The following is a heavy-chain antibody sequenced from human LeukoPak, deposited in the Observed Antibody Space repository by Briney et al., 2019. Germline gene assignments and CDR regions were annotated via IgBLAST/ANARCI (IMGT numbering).Heavy chain of an antibody. D-gene: IGHD1-14*01. CDR2: MNPNSGNT. CDR1: GYTFTSYD. CDR3: ASTRGGTNDYYYYMDV. J-gene: IGHJ6*03. Sequence: ASEKVSCKASGYTFTSYDINWVRQATRQGLEWMGWMNPNSGNTGYAQKFQGRVTMTRNTSISTAYMELSSLRSEDTAVYYCASTRGGTNDYYYYMDVWGKGTTVTVSS. V-gene: IGHV1-8*01.